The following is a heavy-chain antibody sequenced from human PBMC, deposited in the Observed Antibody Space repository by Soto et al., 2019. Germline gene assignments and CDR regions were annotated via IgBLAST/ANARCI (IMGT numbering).Heavy chain of an antibody. CDR2: IYYTGST. CDR1: GGSISSGGYY. CDR3: ARSDHSGERFDY. D-gene: IGHD3-10*01. Sequence: QVQLQESGPGLVKPSQTLSLTCTVSGGSISSGGYYWSWIRQHPGKGLEWIGYIYYTGSTYYNPSLKSRVTISVDTSKNQFSLKLSSVTAADTAVYYCARSDHSGERFDYWGQGTLVTVSS. J-gene: IGHJ4*02. V-gene: IGHV4-31*03.